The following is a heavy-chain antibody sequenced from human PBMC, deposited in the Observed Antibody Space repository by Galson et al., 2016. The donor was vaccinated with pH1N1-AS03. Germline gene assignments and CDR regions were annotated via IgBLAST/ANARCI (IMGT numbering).Heavy chain of an antibody. CDR2: VYYTGTP. J-gene: IGHJ5*02. V-gene: IGHV4-39*07. CDR3: VVLTPGYTSGGGSVNH. D-gene: IGHD5-18*01. CDR1: GGSIRNSADY. Sequence: ETLSLTCTVSGGSIRNSADYWGWIRQPPGKGLEWIGNVYYTGTPFFNPSLNSRVTVSVDTSVHQSSLRLTSVTAAETAIYYCVVLTPGYTSGGGSVNHWGQGTLVAVSS.